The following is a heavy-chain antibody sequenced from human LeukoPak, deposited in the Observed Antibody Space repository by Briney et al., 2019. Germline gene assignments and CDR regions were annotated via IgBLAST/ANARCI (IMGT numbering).Heavy chain of an antibody. CDR1: GYTFTSYD. Sequence: ASVKVSCKASGYTFTSYDINWVRQATGQGLEWMGWMNPNSGNTGYAQKFQGRVTMTRNTSISTAYMELSSLGSEDTAVYCCARANRGIAAAVTGNYFDYWGQGTLVTVSS. CDR3: ARANRGIAAAVTGNYFDY. V-gene: IGHV1-8*01. CDR2: MNPNSGNT. D-gene: IGHD6-13*01. J-gene: IGHJ4*02.